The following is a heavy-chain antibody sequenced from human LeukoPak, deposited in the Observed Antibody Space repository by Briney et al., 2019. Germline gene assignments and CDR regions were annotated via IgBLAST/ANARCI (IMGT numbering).Heavy chain of an antibody. CDR2: IKQDGSEK. J-gene: IGHJ5*02. CDR1: GFTFSSYG. CDR3: ARGLGYGGYDRPWFDP. D-gene: IGHD5-12*01. V-gene: IGHV3-7*01. Sequence: GGPLRLSCAASGFTFSSYGMSWVRQAPGKGLEWVANIKQDGSEKNYVDTLTGRFTITRDNAKNSLYLQMNSLRAEDTAVYYCARGLGYGGYDRPWFDPWGQGTLVTVSS.